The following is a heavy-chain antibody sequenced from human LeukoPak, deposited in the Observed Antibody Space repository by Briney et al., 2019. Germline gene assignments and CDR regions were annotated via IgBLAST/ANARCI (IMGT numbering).Heavy chain of an antibody. V-gene: IGHV4-59*01. CDR1: GGSISSYY. CDR3: ARGSSGWYLEY. Sequence: PSETLSLTCTVSGGSISSYYWSWIRQPPGKGLEWIAFMYYSGNTNYNPSLQSRVTISVDTSKNQLYLKMSSVTAADTAVYYCARGSSGWYLEYWGQGTLVTVSS. J-gene: IGHJ4*02. D-gene: IGHD6-19*01. CDR2: MYYSGNT.